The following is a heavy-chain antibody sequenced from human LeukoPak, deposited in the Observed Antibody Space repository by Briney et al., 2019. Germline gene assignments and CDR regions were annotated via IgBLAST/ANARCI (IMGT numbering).Heavy chain of an antibody. V-gene: IGHV3-30*04. CDR2: ISNDGRNE. CDR3: AGGTDCSSTTCYGNWASIYFDY. J-gene: IGHJ4*02. CDR1: GFTFSSYA. Sequence: PGGSLRLYCVASGFTFSSYAMHWVRQAPGKGLEGVAVISNDGRNEYYAAFVKGPITVSRYNSKDTLSLEEYSLRAEDTARYYCAGGTDCSSTTCYGNWASIYFDYWGQGTLVTVSS. D-gene: IGHD2-2*01.